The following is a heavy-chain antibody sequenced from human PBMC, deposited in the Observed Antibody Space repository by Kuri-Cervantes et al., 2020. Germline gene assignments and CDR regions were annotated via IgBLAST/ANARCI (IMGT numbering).Heavy chain of an antibody. V-gene: IGHV1-69*13. CDR1: GYTFTSYD. D-gene: IGHD2-2*01. CDR2: IIPIFGTA. J-gene: IGHJ5*02. Sequence: SVKVSCKASGYTFTSYDINWVRQAPGQGLDWMGGIIPIFGTANYAQKFQGRVTITADESTSTAYMELSSLRSEYTAVYYCARGVVVVPAAISWFDPWGQGTLVTVSS. CDR3: ARGVVVVPAAISWFDP.